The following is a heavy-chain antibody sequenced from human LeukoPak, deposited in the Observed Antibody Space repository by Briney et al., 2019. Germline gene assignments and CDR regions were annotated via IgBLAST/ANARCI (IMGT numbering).Heavy chain of an antibody. CDR2: ISGSGGST. CDR1: GFTFSSYG. V-gene: IGHV3-23*01. D-gene: IGHD3-10*01. Sequence: GGTLRLSYAASGFTFSSYGMSWVRQAPGKGLEWVSAISGSGGSTYYADSVKGRFTISRDNSKNTLYLQMNSLRAEDTAVYYCARDYYGSGSYLDYWGQGTLVTVSS. CDR3: ARDYYGSGSYLDY. J-gene: IGHJ4*02.